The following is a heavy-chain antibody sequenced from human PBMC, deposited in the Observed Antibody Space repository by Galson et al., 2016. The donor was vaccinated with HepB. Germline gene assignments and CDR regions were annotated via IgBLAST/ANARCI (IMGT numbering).Heavy chain of an antibody. CDR1: GFTFRNYA. CDR3: AKRVEAYFDY. CDR2: ISSRANNS. V-gene: IGHV3-23*01. J-gene: IGHJ4*02. D-gene: IGHD2-15*01. Sequence: SLRLSCAASGFTFRNYAMSWVRQAPGKGLEWVSAISSRANNSYYADSVKGRFTISRDNSKNTLYLQMNSLRAEDTAVYYCAKRVEAYFDYWGQGTLVTVSS.